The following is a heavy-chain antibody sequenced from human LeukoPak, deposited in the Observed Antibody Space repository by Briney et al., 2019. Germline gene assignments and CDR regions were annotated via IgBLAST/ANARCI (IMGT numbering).Heavy chain of an antibody. CDR2: IYPSGSS. CDR1: GASVNNYY. CDR3: ARQTCTTDSCSPYDAFDV. Sequence: KASETLSLTCNVSGASVNNYYWSWSRQSPGQGLEWIGYIYPSGSSDHSPSLKSRVAIFADTSENQISLRLTSVAAADSAVYYCARQTCTTDSCSPYDAFDVWGPGTMVTVSS. V-gene: IGHV4-4*08. J-gene: IGHJ3*01. D-gene: IGHD2-2*01.